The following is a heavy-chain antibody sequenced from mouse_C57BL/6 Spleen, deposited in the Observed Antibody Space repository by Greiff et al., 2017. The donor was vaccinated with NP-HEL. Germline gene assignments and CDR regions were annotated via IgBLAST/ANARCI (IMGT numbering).Heavy chain of an antibody. V-gene: IGHV5S21*01. Sequence: EVHLVESGEGLVKPGGSLKLSCAASGFTFSSYAMSWVRQTPEQRLEWVAYISSGGDYTYYADTVKGRFTISRDNSRNTLYLQMSSLKSEDTAMYYCAGEYYSSSYRYYDVWGTGATVTVAS. CDR2: ISSGGDYT. CDR1: GFTFSSYA. CDR3: AGEYYSSSYRYYDV. D-gene: IGHD1-1*01. J-gene: IGHJ1*03.